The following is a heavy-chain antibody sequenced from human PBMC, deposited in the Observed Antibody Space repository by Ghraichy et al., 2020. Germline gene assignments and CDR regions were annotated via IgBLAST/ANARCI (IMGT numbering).Heavy chain of an antibody. CDR1: GFTVSSNY. D-gene: IGHD5-18*01. CDR3: ARYSYGFFDY. V-gene: IGHV3-66*01. Sequence: GGSLRLACAASGFTVSSNYMSWVRQAPGKGLEWVSVIYSGGSTYYADSVKGRFTISRDNSKNTLYLQMNSLRAEDTAVYYCARYSYGFFDYWGQGTLVTVSS. CDR2: IYSGGST. J-gene: IGHJ4*02.